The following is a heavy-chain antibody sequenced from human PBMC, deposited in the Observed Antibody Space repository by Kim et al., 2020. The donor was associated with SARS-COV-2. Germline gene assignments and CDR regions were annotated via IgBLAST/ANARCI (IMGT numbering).Heavy chain of an antibody. D-gene: IGHD3-10*01. CDR3: AREGSGSYNWLDP. J-gene: IGHJ5*02. Sequence: YSPNIQGRATIRRDTAATTAYMELSSLTSKDTAVYYCAREGSGSYNWLDPWGQGTLVTVSS. V-gene: IGHV1-3*01.